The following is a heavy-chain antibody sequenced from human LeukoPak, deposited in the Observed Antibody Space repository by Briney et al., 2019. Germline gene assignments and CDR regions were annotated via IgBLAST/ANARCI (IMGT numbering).Heavy chain of an antibody. CDR1: GGTFSSYT. CDR2: IIPILGIA. Sequence: GASVKVSCKASGGTFSSYTISWVRQAPGQGLGWMGRIIPILGIANYAQKFQGRVTITADKSTSTAYMELSSLRSEDTAVYYCVREREDSSDYWGQGTLVTVSS. V-gene: IGHV1-69*04. J-gene: IGHJ4*02. D-gene: IGHD3-22*01. CDR3: VREREDSSDY.